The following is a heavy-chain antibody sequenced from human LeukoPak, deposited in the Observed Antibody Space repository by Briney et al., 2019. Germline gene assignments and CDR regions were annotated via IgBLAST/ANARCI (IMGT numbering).Heavy chain of an antibody. CDR1: GLTFSIYA. CDR3: VKEYTGSFYNFENWFDP. CDR2: ISGSGRDT. J-gene: IGHJ5*02. V-gene: IGHV3-23*01. Sequence: PGGSLRLTCSASGLTFSIYAMGWVRQAPGKGLQWVAGISGSGRDTYSAESVKGRFTISRDNVNNTVSLQMNSLRVDDTATYYCVKEYTGSFYNFENWFDPWGQGTVVTVSP. D-gene: IGHD3-10*01.